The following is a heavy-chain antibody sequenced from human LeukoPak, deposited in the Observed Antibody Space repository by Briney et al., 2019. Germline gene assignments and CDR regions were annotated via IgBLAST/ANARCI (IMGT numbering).Heavy chain of an antibody. Sequence: ASLKVSCKASGYTFTSYDINWVRQSTGQGLEWMGWMNPNSGNTGYAQKFQGRVTMTRNTSISTAYMELSSLRSEDTAVYYCARGQQWLDDFDYWGQGTLVTVSS. CDR1: GYTFTSYD. CDR2: MNPNSGNT. CDR3: ARGQQWLDDFDY. J-gene: IGHJ4*02. D-gene: IGHD6-19*01. V-gene: IGHV1-8*01.